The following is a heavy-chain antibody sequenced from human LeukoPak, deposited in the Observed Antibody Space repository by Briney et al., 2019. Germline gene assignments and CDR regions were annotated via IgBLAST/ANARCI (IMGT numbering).Heavy chain of an antibody. Sequence: GGSLRLSCVASGFTFTDHPMNWVRQAPGKGLEWISYIGGDGIAFYADSVKGRFTASKDDARKSMYLQMNSLRVEDTAVYYCAKVWGDIESTELGNYYYYYGMDVWGQGTTVTVSS. J-gene: IGHJ6*02. CDR1: GFTFTDHP. D-gene: IGHD5/OR15-5a*01. CDR3: AKVWGDIESTELGNYYYYYGMDV. V-gene: IGHV3-69-1*01. CDR2: IGGDGIA.